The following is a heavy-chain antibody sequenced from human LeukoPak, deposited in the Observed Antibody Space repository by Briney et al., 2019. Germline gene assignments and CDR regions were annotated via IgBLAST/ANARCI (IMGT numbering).Heavy chain of an antibody. D-gene: IGHD4-17*01. V-gene: IGHV3-21*01. CDR3: ARDDTQTTVTTTRFDY. CDR2: ISSSSKFI. Sequence: GGSLRLSCAASGFTFSSYSMNWVRQAPGKGLEWVSFISSSSKFIYYADSVKGRFTISRDNAKNSLYLQMNSLRAEDTAVYYCARDDTQTTVTTTRFDYWGQGTLVIVSS. J-gene: IGHJ4*02. CDR1: GFTFSSYS.